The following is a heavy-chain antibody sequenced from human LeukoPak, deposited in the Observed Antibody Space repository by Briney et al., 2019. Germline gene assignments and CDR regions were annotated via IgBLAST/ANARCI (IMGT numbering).Heavy chain of an antibody. D-gene: IGHD2-2*01. Sequence: HPGGSLRLSCAASGFTFSSYAMHWVRQAPGKGLEWVAVISYDGSNKYYADSVKGRFTISRDNSKNTLYLQMNSLRAEDTAVYYCARESTFVYCSSTSCYGGAFDIWGQGTMVTVSS. CDR2: ISYDGSNK. J-gene: IGHJ3*02. CDR1: GFTFSSYA. V-gene: IGHV3-30*04. CDR3: ARESTFVYCSSTSCYGGAFDI.